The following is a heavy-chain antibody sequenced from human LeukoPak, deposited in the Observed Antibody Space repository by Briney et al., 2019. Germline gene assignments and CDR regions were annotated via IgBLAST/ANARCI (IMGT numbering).Heavy chain of an antibody. D-gene: IGHD4-17*01. CDR3: ATAKTLTTVTTSGGWYFYL. J-gene: IGHJ2*01. CDR2: FDPEDGET. CDR1: GYTLSELS. V-gene: IGHV1-24*01. Sequence: GASVKVSCKVSGYTLSELSIHWVRQAPGEGLEWMGGFDPEDGETLYAQRFQDRITMTEDRSTATAYMELSSLRSEDTALYYCATAKTLTTVTTSGGWYFYLWGRGTLVTVSS.